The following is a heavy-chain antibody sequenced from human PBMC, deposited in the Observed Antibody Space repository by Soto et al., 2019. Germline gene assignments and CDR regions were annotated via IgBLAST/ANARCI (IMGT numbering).Heavy chain of an antibody. CDR2: INHSGST. CDR3: ASDDLDYGDSTGFDY. V-gene: IGHV4-34*01. Sequence: PSETPSLTCAVYGGSFSGYYWSWIRQPPGKGLEWIGEINHSGSTNYNPSLKSRVTISVDTSKNQFSLKLSSVTAADTAVYYCASDDLDYGDSTGFDYWGQGTLVTVSS. D-gene: IGHD4-17*01. J-gene: IGHJ4*02. CDR1: GGSFSGYY.